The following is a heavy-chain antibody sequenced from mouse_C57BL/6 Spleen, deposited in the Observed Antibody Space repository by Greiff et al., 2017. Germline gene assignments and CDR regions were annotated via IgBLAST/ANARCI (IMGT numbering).Heavy chain of an antibody. CDR2: IYPGSGNT. CDR3: ARAAAQATVDY. Sequence: QVQLQQSGAELVRPGASVKLSCKASGYTFTDYYINWVKQRPGQGLEWIARIYPGSGNTYYNEKFKGKATLTAEKSSSTAYMQLSSLTSEDSAVYFCARAAAQATVDYWGQGTTLTVSS. D-gene: IGHD3-2*02. J-gene: IGHJ2*01. CDR1: GYTFTDYY. V-gene: IGHV1-76*01.